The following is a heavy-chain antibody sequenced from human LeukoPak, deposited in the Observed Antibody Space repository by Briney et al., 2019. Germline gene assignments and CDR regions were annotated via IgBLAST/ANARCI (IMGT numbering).Heavy chain of an antibody. J-gene: IGHJ3*02. CDR3: SYYDRRAFDI. Sequence: ASXXVSCKASGYTFTSYDINWVRQAAGQGLEWMGWMNPNSGNTGYAQKFQGRVTMTRNTSISTAYMELSSLRSEDTAVYYCSYYDRRAFDIWGQGTMVTVSS. CDR1: GYTFTSYD. CDR2: MNPNSGNT. V-gene: IGHV1-8*01. D-gene: IGHD3-22*01.